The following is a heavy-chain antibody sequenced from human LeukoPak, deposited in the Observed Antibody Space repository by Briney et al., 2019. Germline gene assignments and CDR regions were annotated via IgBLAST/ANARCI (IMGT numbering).Heavy chain of an antibody. J-gene: IGHJ4*02. V-gene: IGHV3-7*01. CDR1: GFTFNNYW. CDR2: IKQDGAEK. CDR3: ASPYCSTTSCSTLHDF. D-gene: IGHD2-2*01. Sequence: GGSLRLSCAASGFTFNNYWMNRVRQAPGKGLEWVANIKQDGAEKYYVDSVKGRFTISRDNAKSSLYLQMNSLRAEDTAVYYCASPYCSTTSCSTLHDFWGQGTLVTVSS.